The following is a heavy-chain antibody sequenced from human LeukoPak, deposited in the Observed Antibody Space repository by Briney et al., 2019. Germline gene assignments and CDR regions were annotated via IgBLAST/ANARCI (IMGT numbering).Heavy chain of an antibody. CDR1: GYTFTSYG. Sequence: ASVKVSCKASGYTFTSYGISWVRQATGQGLEWMGWMNPNSGNIGYAQKFQGRVTMTRNTSISTAYMELSSLRSEDTAVYYCARSGVGATSILDYWGQGTLVTVSS. J-gene: IGHJ4*02. V-gene: IGHV1-8*02. CDR3: ARSGVGATSILDY. D-gene: IGHD1-26*01. CDR2: MNPNSGNI.